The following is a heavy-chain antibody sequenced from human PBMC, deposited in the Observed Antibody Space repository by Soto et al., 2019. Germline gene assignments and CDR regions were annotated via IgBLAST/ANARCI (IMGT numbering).Heavy chain of an antibody. Sequence: QVQLQESGPGLVKPSQTLSLTCTVSGGSISSGGYYWSWIRQHPGKGLEWIGYIYYSGSTYYNPSLKIRVTISVDTSKNQFSLKLSSVTAADTAVYYCARGSRFIVATRPAYFDYWGQGTLVTVSS. D-gene: IGHD5-12*01. J-gene: IGHJ4*02. CDR3: ARGSRFIVATRPAYFDY. V-gene: IGHV4-31*03. CDR2: IYYSGST. CDR1: GGSISSGGYY.